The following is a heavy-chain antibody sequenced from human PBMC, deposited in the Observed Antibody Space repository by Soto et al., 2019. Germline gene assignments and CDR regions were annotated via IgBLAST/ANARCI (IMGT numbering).Heavy chain of an antibody. CDR3: ARDRDGSGRTDFDC. V-gene: IGHV6-1*01. D-gene: IGHD6-19*01. CDR2: TYYRSTWYH. J-gene: IGHJ4*02. Sequence: SQTLTLTCAISGDSVSSSSASWNWIRQSTSRGLEWLGRTYYRSTWYHDYAVSVRSRVTIKPDTSKNQFSLQLNSVTPEDTAVYYCARDRDGSGRTDFDCWGQGTLVTVSS. CDR1: GDSVSSSSAS.